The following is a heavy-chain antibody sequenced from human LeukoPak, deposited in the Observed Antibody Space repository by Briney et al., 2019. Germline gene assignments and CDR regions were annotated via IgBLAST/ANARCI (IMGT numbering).Heavy chain of an antibody. CDR2: IRYDGSNE. J-gene: IGHJ6*03. CDR3: AKPGMPAALYYYMDA. CDR1: KFTFSSYG. D-gene: IGHD2-2*01. Sequence: GGTLRLSCAASKFTFSSYGMHWVRQAPGKGLEGVAFIRYDGSNEYYADSVKGRFTISRDNSKNTLYLQMNSLRTEDTAVYYCAKPGMPAALYYYMDAWGKGTTVTISS. V-gene: IGHV3-30*02.